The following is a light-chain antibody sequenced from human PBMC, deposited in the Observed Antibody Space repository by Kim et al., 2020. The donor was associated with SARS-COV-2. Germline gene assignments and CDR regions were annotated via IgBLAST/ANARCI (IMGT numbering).Light chain of an antibody. CDR1: NIGDKS. J-gene: IGLJ3*02. Sequence: SYELTQPPSMPVAPGETARITCGGNNIGDKSVHWYQQRPGQAPLLVIYFDGDRPSGIPERFSGSNSGNTATLTISRVEAGDEADYYCQVWDSSGDHVVFGGGTQLTVL. V-gene: IGLV3-21*04. CDR2: FDG. CDR3: QVWDSSGDHVV.